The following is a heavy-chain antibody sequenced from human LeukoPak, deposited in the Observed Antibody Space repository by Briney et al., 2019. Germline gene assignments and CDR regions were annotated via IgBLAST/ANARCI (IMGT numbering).Heavy chain of an antibody. CDR2: IIPIFGTA. Sequence: EASVKVSCKASGGTFSSYAISWVRQVPGQGLEWMGGIIPIFGTANYAQKFQGRVTITTDESTSTAYMELSSLRSEDTAVYYCARGPTTLEWLYVYYFDYWGQGTLVTVSS. D-gene: IGHD3-3*01. CDR3: ARGPTTLEWLYVYYFDY. J-gene: IGHJ4*02. CDR1: GGTFSSYA. V-gene: IGHV1-69*05.